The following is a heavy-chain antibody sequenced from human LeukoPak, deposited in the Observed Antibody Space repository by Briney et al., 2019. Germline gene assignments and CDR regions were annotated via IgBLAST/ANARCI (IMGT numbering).Heavy chain of an antibody. V-gene: IGHV4-31*03. CDR1: GGSISSGVYY. CDR2: IYYSGST. CDR3: ARGAGGRKGLRGYWFDP. Sequence: SETLSLTGTVSGGSISSGVYYWSWIRQHPGKGLQWIGYIYYSGSTYYNPSLKSRVTISVDTSKNQFSLKLSSVTAADTAVYYCARGAGGRKGLRGYWFDPWGQGTLVTVSS. D-gene: IGHD5/OR15-5a*01. J-gene: IGHJ5*02.